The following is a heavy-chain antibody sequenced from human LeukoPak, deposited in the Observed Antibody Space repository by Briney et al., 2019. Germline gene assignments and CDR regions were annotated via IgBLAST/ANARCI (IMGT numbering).Heavy chain of an antibody. V-gene: IGHV3-30*18. Sequence: GGSLRLSCAASGFTFSSYGMHWVRQAPGKGLEWVAVISYDGSNKYYADSVKGRFTISRDNSKNTLYLQMNSLRAEDTAVYYCAKDRHSYYYYMDVWGKGTTVTVSS. CDR2: ISYDGSNK. J-gene: IGHJ6*03. CDR1: GFTFSSYG. CDR3: AKDRHSYYYYMDV.